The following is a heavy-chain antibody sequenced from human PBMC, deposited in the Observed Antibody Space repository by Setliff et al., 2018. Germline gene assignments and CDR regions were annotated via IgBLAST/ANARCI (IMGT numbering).Heavy chain of an antibody. CDR3: ASFLSNFSRPFDY. CDR2: FDPEDGET. J-gene: IGHJ4*02. V-gene: IGHV1-24*01. CDR1: GYTLTELS. Sequence: ASVKVSCKVSGYTLTELSRHWVRQAPGKGLEWMGGFDPEDGETIYAQKFQGRVTMTEDTSTDTAYMELRSLSSEDTAIYFCASFLSNFSRPFDYWGQGSLVTVSS.